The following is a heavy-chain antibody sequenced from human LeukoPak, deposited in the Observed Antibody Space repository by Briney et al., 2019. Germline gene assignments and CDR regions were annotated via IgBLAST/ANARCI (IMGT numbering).Heavy chain of an antibody. CDR1: GLTFDDYA. V-gene: IGHV3-9*03. D-gene: IGHD3-10*01. Sequence: GGSLRLSCAASGLTFDDYAMHWVRQAPGKGLEWVSGISWNSGSIGYADSVKGRFTISRDNAKNSLYVQMNSLRAEDMALYYCAKGGGGYSYYYYMDVWGKGTTVTVSS. CDR2: ISWNSGSI. J-gene: IGHJ6*03. CDR3: AKGGGGYSYYYYMDV.